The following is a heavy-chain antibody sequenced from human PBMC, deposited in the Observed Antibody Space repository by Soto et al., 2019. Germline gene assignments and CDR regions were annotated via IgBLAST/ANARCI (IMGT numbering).Heavy chain of an antibody. CDR1: GFTFSDHA. CDR2: VRGDFVTT. J-gene: IGHJ5*02. CDR3: AKGSPRFLTTVTDH. Sequence: EVQLLESGGGLVQPGGSLRLSCATSGFTFSDHAMHWVRQAPGEGLEWVSGVRGDFVTTPYADSVKGRFTISRDNSKNTLYLQMNSLRAEDTAVYYCAKGSPRFLTTVTDHWGQGTLVTVSS. D-gene: IGHD4-17*01. V-gene: IGHV3-23*01.